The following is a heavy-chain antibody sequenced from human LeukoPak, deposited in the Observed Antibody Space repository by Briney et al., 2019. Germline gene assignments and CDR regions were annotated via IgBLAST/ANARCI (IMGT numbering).Heavy chain of an antibody. CDR1: GYSFTSYG. J-gene: IGHJ4*02. V-gene: IGHV1-69*05. Sequence: SVKVSCKASGYSFTSYGISWVRQAPGQGLEWMGGIIPIFGTANYAQKFQGRVTITTDESTSTAYMELSSLRSEDTAVYYCARDMRGSGSDWGQGTLVTVSS. D-gene: IGHD3-10*01. CDR3: ARDMRGSGSD. CDR2: IIPIFGTA.